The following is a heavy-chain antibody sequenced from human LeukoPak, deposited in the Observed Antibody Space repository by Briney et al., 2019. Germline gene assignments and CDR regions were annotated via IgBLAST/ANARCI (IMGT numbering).Heavy chain of an antibody. V-gene: IGHV1-24*01. CDR2: CDPEDGET. CDR1: GYTLTELS. CDR3: ATDHPTATWAVAGTRAFDI. D-gene: IGHD6-19*01. Sequence: ASVKVSCTVSGYTLTELSMHWVCQAPGKGLEWKGGCDPEDGETIYAQKFQGRVTMTEDTSTDTPYMELSSLRSEDTAVYYCATDHPTATWAVAGTRAFDIWGQGTMVTVSS. J-gene: IGHJ3*02.